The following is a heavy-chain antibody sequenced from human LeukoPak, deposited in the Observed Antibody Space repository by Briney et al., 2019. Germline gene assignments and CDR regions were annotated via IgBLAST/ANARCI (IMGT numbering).Heavy chain of an antibody. Sequence: SETLSLTCAVYGGSFRGYYWSWIRQPPGKGLEWIGEINHSGSTNYNPSLKSRVTISVDTSKNQFSLKLSSVTAADTAVYYCAKGHPYDISTEYGMDVWGKGTTVTVSS. CDR1: GGSFRGYY. CDR2: INHSGST. J-gene: IGHJ6*04. V-gene: IGHV4-34*01. CDR3: AKGHPYDISTEYGMDV. D-gene: IGHD3-9*01.